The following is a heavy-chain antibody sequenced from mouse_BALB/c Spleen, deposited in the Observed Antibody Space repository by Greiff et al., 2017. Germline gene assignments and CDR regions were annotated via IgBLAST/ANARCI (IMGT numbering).Heavy chain of an antibody. V-gene: IGHV5-4*02. CDR3: ARRTRYYAMDY. Sequence: DVMLVESGGGLVKPGGSLKLSCAASGFTFSDYYMYWVRQTPEKRLEWVATISDGGGYTNYPDSVKGRFTISRDNAKNNLYLQMSSLTSEDTAMYYCARRTRYYAMDYWGQGTSVTVSS. CDR1: GFTFSDYY. CDR2: ISDGGGYT. J-gene: IGHJ4*01.